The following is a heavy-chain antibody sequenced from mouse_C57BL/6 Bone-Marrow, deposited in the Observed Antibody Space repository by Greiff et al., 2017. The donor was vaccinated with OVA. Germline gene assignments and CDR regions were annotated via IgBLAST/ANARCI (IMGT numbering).Heavy chain of an antibody. CDR1: GFTFSSYA. CDR3: TRDRCYGSSYAMDY. Sequence: VKLMESGEGLVKPGGSLKLSCAASGFTFSSYAMSWVRQTPAKRLEWVAYISSGGDYIYYADTVKGRFTISRDNSRNTLYLQMSRLKSEDTAMYYCTRDRCYGSSYAMDYWGQGTSVTVSS. V-gene: IGHV5-9-1*02. J-gene: IGHJ4*01. D-gene: IGHD1-1*01. CDR2: ISSGGDYI.